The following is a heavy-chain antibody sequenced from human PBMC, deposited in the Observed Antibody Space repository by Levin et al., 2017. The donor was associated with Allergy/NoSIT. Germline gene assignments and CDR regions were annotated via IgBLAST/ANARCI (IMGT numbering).Heavy chain of an antibody. CDR3: ARDYYDSNGYYENALDV. CDR1: GGTFSKYA. D-gene: IGHD3-22*01. V-gene: IGHV1-69*06. Sequence: PGESLKISCKASGGTFSKYALSWVRQAPGQGLEWMGGIIPIFGASNYAQKFQGRVTIIADKSTGTAYMELSSLRSEDTAVYYCARDYYDSNGYYENALDVWGQGTMVTVSS. CDR2: IIPIFGAS. J-gene: IGHJ3*01.